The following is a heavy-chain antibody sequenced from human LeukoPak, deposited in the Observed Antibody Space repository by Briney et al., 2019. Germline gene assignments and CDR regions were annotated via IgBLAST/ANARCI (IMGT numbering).Heavy chain of an antibody. J-gene: IGHJ4*02. CDR2: IHYSGST. CDR1: GGSISSSNW. CDR3: ARSYSGYHTDH. V-gene: IGHV4-4*02. Sequence: NPSETLSLTCAVSGGSISSSNWWSWVRQPPGKGLEWIGYIHYSGSTNYNPSLKSRVTISVDTSKNQFSLKMSSVTAADTAVYYCARSYSGYHTDHWGQGALVTVSS. D-gene: IGHD5-12*01.